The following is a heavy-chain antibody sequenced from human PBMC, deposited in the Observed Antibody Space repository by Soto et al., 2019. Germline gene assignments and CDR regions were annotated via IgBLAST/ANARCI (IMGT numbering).Heavy chain of an antibody. J-gene: IGHJ6*02. V-gene: IGHV3-30-3*01. CDR1: GFTFSSYA. Sequence: AGSLRLSCAASGFTFSSYAMHWVCQAPGKGLEWVAVISYDGSNKYYADSVKGRFTISRDNSKNTLYLQMNSLRAEDTAVYYCARDRRRSTTLPRPYYDYYGTDVPGQGT. CDR2: ISYDGSNK. D-gene: IGHD2-2*01. CDR3: ARDRRRSTTLPRPYYDYYGTDV.